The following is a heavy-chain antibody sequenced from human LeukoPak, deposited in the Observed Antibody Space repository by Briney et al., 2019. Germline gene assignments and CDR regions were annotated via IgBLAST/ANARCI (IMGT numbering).Heavy chain of an antibody. CDR3: AKDEADFWSGYPIDY. D-gene: IGHD3-3*01. CDR2: ISYDGSNK. CDR1: GFTFSSYG. J-gene: IGHJ4*02. V-gene: IGHV3-30*12. Sequence: SGGSLRLSCAASGFTFSSYGMHWVRQAPGKGLEWVAVISYDGSNKYYADSVKGRFTISRDNSKNTLYLQMNSLRAEDTAVYYCAKDEADFWSGYPIDYWGQGTLVTVSS.